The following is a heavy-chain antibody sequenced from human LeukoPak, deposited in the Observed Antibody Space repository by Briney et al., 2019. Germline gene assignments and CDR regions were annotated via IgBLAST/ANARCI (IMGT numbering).Heavy chain of an antibody. CDR2: ISYDGSNK. D-gene: IGHD4-17*01. J-gene: IGHJ4*02. CDR1: GFTFSSYS. V-gene: IGHV3-30*18. Sequence: PGGSLRLSCAASGFTFSSYSMHWVRQAPGKGLEWVAVISYDGSNKYYADSVKGRFTISRDNSKNTLYLQMNSLRAEDTAVYYCAKVFWPLTPDYGDDAFDYWGQGTLVTVSS. CDR3: AKVFWPLTPDYGDDAFDY.